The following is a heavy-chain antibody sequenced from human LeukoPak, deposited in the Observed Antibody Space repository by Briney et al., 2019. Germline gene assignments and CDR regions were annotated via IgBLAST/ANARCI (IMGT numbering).Heavy chain of an antibody. V-gene: IGHV4-59*01. CDR1: GDSMSRYY. CDR2: IYYSGST. D-gene: IGHD6-6*01. J-gene: IGHJ4*02. CDR3: ARDLSGSSSFGY. Sequence: SETLSLTCIVSGDSMSRYYWSWIRQPPGKGLEWIGYIYYSGSTNYNPSLKSRVTISVDTSKNQFSLKLSSVTAADTAVYYCARDLSGSSSFGYWGQGTLVTVSS.